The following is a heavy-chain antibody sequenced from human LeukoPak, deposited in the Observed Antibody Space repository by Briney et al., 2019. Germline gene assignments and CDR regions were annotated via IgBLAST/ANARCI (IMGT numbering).Heavy chain of an antibody. CDR2: IYYSGST. V-gene: IGHV4-39*01. D-gene: IGHD6-13*01. J-gene: IGHJ3*02. CDR1: GGSISSSSYY. CDR3: ARRSGYEDAFDI. Sequence: PSETLSLTCTVSGGSISSSSYYWGWIRQPPGKGLEWIGGIYYSGSTYYNPSLKSRVTISVDTSKNQFSLKLSSVTAADTAVYYCARRSGYEDAFDIWGQGTMVTVSS.